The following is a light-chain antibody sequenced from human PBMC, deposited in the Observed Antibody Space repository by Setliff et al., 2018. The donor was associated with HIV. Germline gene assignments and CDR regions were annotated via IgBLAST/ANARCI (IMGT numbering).Light chain of an antibody. CDR2: NNN. Sequence: QSVLTQPPSASGIPGQRVTISCSGSSSNIGTNTVTWYQQFPGTAPTLLIYNNNQRPSGVPDRFSGSKSGTSASLAISGLQSEDEAHYYCAAWDDSLNGPDYVFGTGTKVTVL. CDR1: SSNIGTNT. J-gene: IGLJ1*01. V-gene: IGLV1-44*01. CDR3: AAWDDSLNGPDYV.